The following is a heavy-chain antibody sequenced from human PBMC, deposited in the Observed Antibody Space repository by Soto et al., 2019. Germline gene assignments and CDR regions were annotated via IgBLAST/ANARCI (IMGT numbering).Heavy chain of an antibody. CDR2: ISYDGINE. D-gene: IGHD3-16*02. CDR1: GFTFTSYA. Sequence: QVQLVESGGSVVQPGRSLRLSCEASGFTFTSYAMHWVRQAPGKGLEWVAVISYDGINEYYADSVKGRFTISRDNSKNTLFLQMSRPRVAATALYYCARDRLRLVALSLIGYFDYWGQGTLVTVSS. J-gene: IGHJ4*02. V-gene: IGHV3-30*15. CDR3: ARDRLRLVALSLIGYFDY.